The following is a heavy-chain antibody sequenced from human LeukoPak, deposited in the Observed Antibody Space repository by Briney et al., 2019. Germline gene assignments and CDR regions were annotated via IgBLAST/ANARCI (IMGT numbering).Heavy chain of an antibody. Sequence: GGSLRLSCAASGFTFRSYSMNWVRQAPGKGLEWVSYISSRSSTIYYADSVKGRFTISSDNAKNSLYLQMNSLRAEDTAVYYCARFGSSWYYGFDCWGQGTLVTVSS. D-gene: IGHD6-13*01. CDR3: ARFGSSWYYGFDC. J-gene: IGHJ4*02. CDR1: GFTFRSYS. CDR2: ISSRSSTI. V-gene: IGHV3-48*01.